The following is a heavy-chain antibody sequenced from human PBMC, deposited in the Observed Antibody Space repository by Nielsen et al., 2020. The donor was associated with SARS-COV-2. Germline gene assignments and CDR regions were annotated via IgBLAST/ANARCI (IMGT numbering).Heavy chain of an antibody. D-gene: IGHD5-12*01. CDR1: GASISSGGYF. CDR2: IYFTGRT. CDR3: AREASGYDHYKYGMGV. V-gene: IGHV4-31*03. J-gene: IGHJ6*02. Sequence: SETLSLTCTVSGASISSGGYFWSWIRQHPGKGLEWIGYIYFTGRTSYNPSLKSRVAMSVDTSKNQFSLDLKSVTAADTAVYYCAREASGYDHYKYGMGVWGLGATVTVSS.